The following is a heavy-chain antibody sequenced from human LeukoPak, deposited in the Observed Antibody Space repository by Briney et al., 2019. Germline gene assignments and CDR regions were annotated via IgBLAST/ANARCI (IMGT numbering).Heavy chain of an antibody. V-gene: IGHV4-38-2*01. D-gene: IGHD2-2*01. CDR2: IYHSGST. CDR1: GYSISSGYY. Sequence: SETLSLTCAVSGYSISSGYYWGWIRQPPGKGLEWIGSIYHSGSTYYNPSLKSRVTISVDTSKNQFSLKLSSVTAADAAVYYCARQYCSSTSCLDDFDYWGQGTLVTVSS. CDR3: ARQYCSSTSCLDDFDY. J-gene: IGHJ4*02.